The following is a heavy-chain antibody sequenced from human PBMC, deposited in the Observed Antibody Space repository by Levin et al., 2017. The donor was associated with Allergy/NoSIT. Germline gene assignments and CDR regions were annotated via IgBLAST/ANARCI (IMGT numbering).Heavy chain of an antibody. V-gene: IGHV3-23*01. J-gene: IGHJ4*02. D-gene: IGHD3-9*01. Sequence: ETLSLTCAASGFTFSNYTMSWVRQAPRKGLEWVSSISVIGNYTYYTDSVKGRFTISRDNSKNTLYLQMNSLRAEDTAVYYCAKEGQYFDWLFDNWGQGTLVTVSS. CDR2: ISVIGNYT. CDR1: GFTFSNYT. CDR3: AKEGQYFDWLFDN.